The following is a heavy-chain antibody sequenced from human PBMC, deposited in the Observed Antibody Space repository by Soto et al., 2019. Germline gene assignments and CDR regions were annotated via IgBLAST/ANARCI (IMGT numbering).Heavy chain of an antibody. D-gene: IGHD4-17*01. CDR1: GGSISSSSYY. J-gene: IGHJ4*02. CDR3: ARRSFYGDYFDY. CDR2: IYYSGST. V-gene: IGHV4-39*01. Sequence: PSETLSLTCTVSGGSISSSSYYWGWIRQPPGKGLEWIGSIYYSGSTYYNPSLKSRVTISVDTSKNQFSLKLSSVTAADTAVYYCARRSFYGDYFDYWGQGTLVTVSS.